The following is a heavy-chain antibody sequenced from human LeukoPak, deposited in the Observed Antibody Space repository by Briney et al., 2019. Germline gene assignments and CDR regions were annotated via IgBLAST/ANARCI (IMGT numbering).Heavy chain of an antibody. V-gene: IGHV1-2*06. J-gene: IGHJ5*02. CDR1: GYTFTGYY. Sequence: ASVKVSCKASGYTFTGYYMHWVRQAPGQGLEWKGRINPNSGGTNYAQKFQGRVTMTRDTSISTAYMELSRLRSDDTAVYYCARGYCSGGSCYFAGDRNWFDLWGQGTLVTVSS. D-gene: IGHD2-15*01. CDR3: ARGYCSGGSCYFAGDRNWFDL. CDR2: INPNSGGT.